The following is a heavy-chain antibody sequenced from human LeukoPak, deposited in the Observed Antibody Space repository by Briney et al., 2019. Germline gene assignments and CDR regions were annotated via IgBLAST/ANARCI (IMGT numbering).Heavy chain of an antibody. Sequence: ASVKVSCKASGYTFTGYYMHWVRQAPGQGLEWMGWINPNSGGTNYAQKFQGRVTMTRDTSISTAYMELSRLRSDDTAVYYCARDAFVGEYSSSSVYWGQGTLVTVSS. CDR1: GYTFTGYY. D-gene: IGHD6-6*01. CDR3: ARDAFVGEYSSSSVY. CDR2: INPNSGGT. V-gene: IGHV1-2*02. J-gene: IGHJ4*02.